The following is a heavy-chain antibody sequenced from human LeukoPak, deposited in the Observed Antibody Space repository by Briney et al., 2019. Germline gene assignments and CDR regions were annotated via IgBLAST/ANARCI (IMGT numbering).Heavy chain of an antibody. D-gene: IGHD5-24*01. CDR3: TRVGYIDEGIDY. J-gene: IGHJ4*02. V-gene: IGHV3-7*04. CDR1: GFPFSSYW. CDR2: IKQDGSKK. Sequence: GGSLRLSCVASGFPFSSYWMTWVRQAPGKGLVWVANIKQDGSKKSYVDSVKGRFTISRDNAKNSLYLQMNSLRAEDTAIYYCTRVGYIDEGIDYWGQGTLVTVSS.